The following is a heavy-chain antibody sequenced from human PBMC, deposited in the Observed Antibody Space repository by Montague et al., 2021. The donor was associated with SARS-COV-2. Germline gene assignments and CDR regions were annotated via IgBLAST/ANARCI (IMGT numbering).Heavy chain of an antibody. CDR3: ASGIYPSGSYYNRYYYGLNI. V-gene: IGHV4-34*01. CDR1: GGSLSGYY. J-gene: IGHJ6*02. CDR2: INHSANT. Sequence: SETRSLTCAVYGGSLSGYYWSWIRQPPEKGLEWIGEINHSANTKYNPSLKSPVTISIDTSKNQFSLKMTSVTAADTATYYCASGIYPSGSYYNRYYYGLNIGGPGTTVIVSS. D-gene: IGHD3-10*01.